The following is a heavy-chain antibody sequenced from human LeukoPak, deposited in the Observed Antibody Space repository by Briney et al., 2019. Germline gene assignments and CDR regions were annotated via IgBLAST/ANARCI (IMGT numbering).Heavy chain of an antibody. Sequence: SETLSLTCTVSGDSISSYYWSWIRQPPGKGLEWIGYIYYSGSTNYNPSLKSRVTISVDTSKNQFSLKLSSVTAADTAVYYCARFYHYYGMDVWGQGTTVTVSS. CDR2: IYYSGST. V-gene: IGHV4-59*08. J-gene: IGHJ6*02. CDR3: ARFYHYYGMDV. CDR1: GDSISSYY.